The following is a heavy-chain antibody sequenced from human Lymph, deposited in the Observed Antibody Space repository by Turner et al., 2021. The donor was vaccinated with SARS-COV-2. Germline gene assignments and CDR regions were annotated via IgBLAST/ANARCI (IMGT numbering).Heavy chain of an antibody. CDR2: INPNSGGT. CDR1: GYPFTAYY. Sequence: QVQLVQSGAEVKTPGASVKVSCKASGYPFTAYYMHWVRQAPGQGLEWMGWINPNSGGTNYAQKFQGRVTMTRDTSISTAYMELSRLTSDDTAVYYCAREGVTVSGYYYGMDVWGQGTTVTVSS. J-gene: IGHJ6*02. CDR3: AREGVTVSGYYYGMDV. D-gene: IGHD4-17*01. V-gene: IGHV1-2*02.